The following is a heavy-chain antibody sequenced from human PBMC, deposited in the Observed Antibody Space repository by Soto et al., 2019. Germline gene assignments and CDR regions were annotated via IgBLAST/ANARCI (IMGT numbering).Heavy chain of an antibody. CDR2: IYHSGST. Sequence: SETLSLTCAVSGGSISSGGYSWSWIRQPPGKGLEWIGYIYHSGSTYYNPSLKSRVTISVDRSKNQFSLKLSSVTAADTAVYYCARVSEGYGDYFDYWGQEPWSPSPQ. CDR3: ARVSEGYGDYFDY. V-gene: IGHV4-30-2*01. J-gene: IGHJ4*01. D-gene: IGHD4-17*01. CDR1: GGSISSGGYS.